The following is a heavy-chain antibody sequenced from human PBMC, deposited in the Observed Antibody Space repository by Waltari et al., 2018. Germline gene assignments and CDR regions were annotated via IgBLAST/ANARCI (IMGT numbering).Heavy chain of an antibody. CDR2: MNPNSGNT. Sequence: QVQLVQSGAEVKKPGASVKVSCKASGYTFTSYDINWVRQATGQGLEWMGWMNPNSGNTGYAQKFQGRVTITRNTSISTAYMELSSLRSEDTAVYYCARGQGIAAAGAVYNWFDPWGQGTLVTVSS. J-gene: IGHJ5*02. CDR3: ARGQGIAAAGAVYNWFDP. D-gene: IGHD6-13*01. V-gene: IGHV1-8*03. CDR1: GYTFTSYD.